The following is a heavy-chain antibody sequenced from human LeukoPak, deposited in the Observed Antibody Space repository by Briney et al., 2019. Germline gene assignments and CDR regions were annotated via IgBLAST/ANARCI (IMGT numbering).Heavy chain of an antibody. CDR2: INPDSGDA. Sequence: ASVKVSCKASGYTFTSHDINWVRQASGQGLEWMGYINPDSGDAGYAREFQGRLTVTRDNSITTAYMELDSLTAADTAVYYCTRGWDHWGQGTQVTVSS. J-gene: IGHJ4*02. CDR3: TRGWDH. CDR1: GYTFTSHD. V-gene: IGHV1-8*01.